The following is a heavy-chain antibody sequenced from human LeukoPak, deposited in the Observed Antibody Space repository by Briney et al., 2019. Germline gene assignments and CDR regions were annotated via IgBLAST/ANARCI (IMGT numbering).Heavy chain of an antibody. CDR3: ARDLAAAGTVAAFDI. D-gene: IGHD6-13*01. Sequence: GGSLRLSCAASGFTFSSYWMSWVRQAPGKGLEWVANIKQDGSEKYYVDSVKGRFTISRDNAMNSLYLQMNSLRAEDTAVYYCARDLAAAGTVAAFDIWGQGTMVTVSS. CDR1: GFTFSSYW. J-gene: IGHJ3*02. CDR2: IKQDGSEK. V-gene: IGHV3-7*01.